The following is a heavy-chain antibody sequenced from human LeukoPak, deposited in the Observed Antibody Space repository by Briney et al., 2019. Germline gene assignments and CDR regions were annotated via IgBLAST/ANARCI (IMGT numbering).Heavy chain of an antibody. D-gene: IGHD2-21*02. Sequence: SETLSLTCTVSGGSVNSGSYYWNWIRQPPGKGLEWIGYIYYSGSTYYNPSLKSRVTISVDTSKNQFSLKLSSVTAADTAVYYCARALVVVTAIPGLWFDPWGQGTLVTVSS. J-gene: IGHJ5*02. CDR1: GGSVNSGSYY. V-gene: IGHV4-61*01. CDR3: ARALVVVTAIPGLWFDP. CDR2: IYYSGST.